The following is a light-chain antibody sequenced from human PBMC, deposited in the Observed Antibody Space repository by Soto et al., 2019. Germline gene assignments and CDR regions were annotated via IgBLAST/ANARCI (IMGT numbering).Light chain of an antibody. V-gene: IGLV2-23*01. CDR3: CSYAGSIPYV. CDR1: SSDVGSYNL. Sequence: QSALTQSASVSGSPGQSITISCTGTSSDVGSYNLVSWYQQHPGKAPKLMIYEGSKRPSGVSNRFSGSKSGNTASLTISGLQAEDEADYYCCSYAGSIPYVFGTGTKLTVL. CDR2: EGS. J-gene: IGLJ1*01.